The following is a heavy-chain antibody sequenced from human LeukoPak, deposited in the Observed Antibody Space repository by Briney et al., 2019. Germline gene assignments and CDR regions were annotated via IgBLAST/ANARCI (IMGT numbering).Heavy chain of an antibody. V-gene: IGHV3-21*01. CDR2: TEPGTGS. CDR3: ARDYRDAYGYRYFDL. D-gene: IGHD3-10*01. Sequence: GGSLRLSCAASGFAFSTYSMNWVRLAPGKGLEWVSSTEPGTGSIADPVQGRFTISRDNAHNSLYLQMNSLRVEDTAVYYCARDYRDAYGYRYFDLWGRGTLVTVSS. CDR1: GFAFSTYS. J-gene: IGHJ2*01.